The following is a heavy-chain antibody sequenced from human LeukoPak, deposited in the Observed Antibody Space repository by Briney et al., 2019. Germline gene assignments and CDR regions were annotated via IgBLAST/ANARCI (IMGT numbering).Heavy chain of an antibody. CDR2: FDTKDGIT. V-gene: IGHV3-23*01. CDR1: GFTLSSYA. CDR3: ARPYYHGSDSSYQTFDY. J-gene: IGHJ4*02. D-gene: IGHD3-10*01. Sequence: RGSLRLSCAASGFTLSSYAMSWVRHAPWKGLGWVSSFDTKDGITHYADPAKGRFTISRDTSKNTLFLQMTSLRAEDTAIYYCARPYYHGSDSSYQTFDYWGQGALVTVSS.